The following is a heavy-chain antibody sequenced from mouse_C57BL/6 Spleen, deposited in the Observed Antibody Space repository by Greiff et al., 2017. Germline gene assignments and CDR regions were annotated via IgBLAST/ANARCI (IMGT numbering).Heavy chain of an antibody. V-gene: IGHV7-3*02. J-gene: IGHJ4*01. Sequence: EVQLVESGGGLVQPGGSLRLSCATSGFTFTDYYMSWVRQPPGKALEWLGFIRNKANGYTTEYSASVQGRFTISRDNSQSILYLQMNTLRAEDSATYYCARDEPFLGAMDYWGQGTSVTVSA. CDR1: GFTFTDYY. CDR3: ARDEPFLGAMDY. CDR2: IRNKANGYTT.